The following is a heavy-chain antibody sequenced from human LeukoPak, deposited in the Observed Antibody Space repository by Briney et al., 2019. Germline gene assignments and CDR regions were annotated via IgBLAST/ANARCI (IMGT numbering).Heavy chain of an antibody. J-gene: IGHJ4*02. CDR3: ARLGSAHIDY. Sequence: GGSLRLSCAASGFTFSDYYMSWIRQAPGKGLEWVSYISSSDNTNYADSVKGRFTISRDNAKSSLYLEMNSLRAEDTAVYYCARLGSAHIDYWGQGTLVTVSS. CDR2: ISSSDNT. V-gene: IGHV3-11*03. D-gene: IGHD2-15*01. CDR1: GFTFSDYY.